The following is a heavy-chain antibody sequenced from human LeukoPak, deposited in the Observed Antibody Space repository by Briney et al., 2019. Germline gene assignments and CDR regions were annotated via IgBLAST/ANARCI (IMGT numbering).Heavy chain of an antibody. CDR2: INTDGSST. CDR1: GFTFSSYW. V-gene: IGHV3-74*01. CDR3: ARGGRYDFWSGYLLDY. J-gene: IGHJ4*02. D-gene: IGHD3-3*01. Sequence: GGSLRLSCAASGFTFSSYWMHWVRQAPGKGLVWVSRINTDGSSTSYADSVKGRFTISRDNAKNTLYLQMNSLRAEDTAVYYCARGGRYDFWSGYLLDYWGQGTLVTVSS.